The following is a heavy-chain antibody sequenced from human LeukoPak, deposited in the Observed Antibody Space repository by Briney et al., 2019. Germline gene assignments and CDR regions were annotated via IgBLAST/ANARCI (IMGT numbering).Heavy chain of an antibody. V-gene: IGHV3-23*01. Sequence: PGGSLRLSCAASGFTFSSYAMSWVRQAPGKGLEWVSAISGSGGSTYYADSVKGRFTIPRDNSKNTLYLQMNSLRAEDTAVYYCAKSSRPGLCGGDCYFDYWGQGTLVTVSS. CDR1: GFTFSSYA. CDR3: AKSSRPGLCGGDCYFDY. J-gene: IGHJ4*02. D-gene: IGHD2-21*02. CDR2: ISGSGGST.